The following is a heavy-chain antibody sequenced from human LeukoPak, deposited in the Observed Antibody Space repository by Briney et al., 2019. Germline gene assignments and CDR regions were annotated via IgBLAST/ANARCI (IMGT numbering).Heavy chain of an antibody. Sequence: PGGSLRLSCAASGFTFSSYEMNWVRQAPGKGLEWVSYIDSSGSNIHYADSVKGRFTISRDNAKNSLYLQMNSLGAEDTAVYYCARTKEMASISYFDSWGQGTLVTVSS. CDR2: IDSSGSNI. CDR3: ARTKEMASISYFDS. J-gene: IGHJ4*02. D-gene: IGHD5-24*01. CDR1: GFTFSSYE. V-gene: IGHV3-48*03.